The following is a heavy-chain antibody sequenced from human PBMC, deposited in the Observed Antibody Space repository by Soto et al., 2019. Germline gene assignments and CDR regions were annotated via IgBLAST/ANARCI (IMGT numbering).Heavy chain of an antibody. CDR3: AKDPGPARAWYYFAY. CDR2: ISYDGSNK. J-gene: IGHJ4*02. Sequence: QVQLVESGGGVVQPGRSLRLSCAASGFTFSSYGMHWVRQAPGKGLEWVAVISYDGSNKYYADSVKGRFTISRDNSKNTLYLQMNSLRAKDTAVYNGAKDPGPARAWYYFAYGAREPWSPSPQ. D-gene: IGHD2-2*01. V-gene: IGHV3-30*18. CDR1: GFTFSSYG.